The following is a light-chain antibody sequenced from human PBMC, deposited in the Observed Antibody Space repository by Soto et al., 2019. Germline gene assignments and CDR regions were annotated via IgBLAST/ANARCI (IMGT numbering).Light chain of an antibody. Sequence: DVLRTQTPLSLSVAPVQPASISFKSSQSLLHITGETFLFWYLQKPGQSPHLLXYEVSTRVSGVPERFSGSGSGTDFTLEISRVETDDVGIYYCMQSTQLPPTFGQGTRLEI. V-gene: IGKV2D-29*02. CDR3: MQSTQLPPT. J-gene: IGKJ5*01. CDR2: EVS. CDR1: QSLLHITGETF.